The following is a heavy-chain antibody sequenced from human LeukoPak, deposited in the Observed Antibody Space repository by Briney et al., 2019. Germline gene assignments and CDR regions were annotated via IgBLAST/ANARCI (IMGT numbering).Heavy chain of an antibody. CDR1: GGSVSTSGHY. Sequence: PSETLSLTCIVSGGSVSTSGHYWSWIRQSPGKGLEWIGNIYHGGNTHYNPSLQSRVTISIDRSKDQFSLPVNSVTAADTAVYYCARDAYCGGDCYSGAFDYWGQGTLITVSS. CDR3: ARDAYCGGDCYSGAFDY. D-gene: IGHD2-21*02. CDR2: IYHGGNT. J-gene: IGHJ4*02. V-gene: IGHV4-30-2*06.